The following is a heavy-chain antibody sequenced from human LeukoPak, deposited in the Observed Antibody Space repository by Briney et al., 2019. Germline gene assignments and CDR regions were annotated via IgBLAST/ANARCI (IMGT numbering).Heavy chain of an antibody. J-gene: IGHJ5*02. Sequence: PSETLSLTCTVAGGSFSSNTYYWGWIRQPPGEGLGWIGSISYSESTYYNPSLKSRVTISVDTSKNQFSLELLSVAAADTAVYYCARHVGPDTRITMLRGVSFPRYNNWFDPWGQGTLVTVSS. V-gene: IGHV4-39*01. CDR3: ARHVGPDTRITMLRGVSFPRYNNWFDP. D-gene: IGHD3-10*01. CDR2: ISYSEST. CDR1: GGSFSSNTYY.